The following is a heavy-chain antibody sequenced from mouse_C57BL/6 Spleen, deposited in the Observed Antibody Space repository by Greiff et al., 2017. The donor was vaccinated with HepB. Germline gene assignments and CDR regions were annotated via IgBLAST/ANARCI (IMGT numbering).Heavy chain of an antibody. CDR3: ARGWGRYAIDY. J-gene: IGHJ4*01. V-gene: IGHV5-16*01. CDR2: INSDGSST. CDR1: GYTFSNYY. Sequence: EVNVVESEGGLVQPGSSVKLSCTASGYTFSNYYMAWVRQVPEKGLEWVADINSDGSSTYYLDSLKSRVIISRDNAKNNLYLQLISLKSEDTATYYCARGWGRYAIDYWGQGTSVTVSS.